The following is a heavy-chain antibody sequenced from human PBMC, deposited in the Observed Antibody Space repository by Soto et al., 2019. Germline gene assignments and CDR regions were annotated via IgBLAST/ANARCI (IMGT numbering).Heavy chain of an antibody. D-gene: IGHD6-25*01. J-gene: IGHJ4*02. CDR3: AKEGGSGSGWAEY. CDR2: IGGSDGST. CDR1: GFTFSNYA. Sequence: EVQLLESGGGVVQPGGSLRLSCAASGFTFSNYAMSWVRQAPGKGLEWVAAIGGSDGSTYYAVSVQRRFTISRDNFKNTVYLEMNSLRDEDTAIYYCAKEGGSGSGWAEYWGQGTLVTVSS. V-gene: IGHV3-23*01.